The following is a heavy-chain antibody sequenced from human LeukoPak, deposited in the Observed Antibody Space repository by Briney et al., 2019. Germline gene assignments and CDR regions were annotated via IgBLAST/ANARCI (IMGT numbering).Heavy chain of an antibody. V-gene: IGHV3-21*01. CDR1: GFTFSTYN. CDR3: ARGWELPQY. Sequence: TGGSLRLSCAASGFTFSTYNMIWVRQAPGKGLEWVSCISSNSHYIYYADSVKGRFTISRGNAKNTLYLQMNSLRAEDTAVYYCARGWELPQYWGQGTLVTVSS. J-gene: IGHJ4*02. CDR2: ISSNSHYI. D-gene: IGHD1-26*01.